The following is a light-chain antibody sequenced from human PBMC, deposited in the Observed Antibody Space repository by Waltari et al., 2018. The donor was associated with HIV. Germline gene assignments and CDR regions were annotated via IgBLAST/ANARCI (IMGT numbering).Light chain of an antibody. Sequence: DIQLTQSQSSRSASVGDRVTMTCRASQPISTYLHWFQQKPGKAPNLLIYSASSLQSGVPSRFRGSGSGTDFTLTISTLQPEDFATYYCHQSYTTPPTFGGGTKVEIK. V-gene: IGKV1-39*01. J-gene: IGKJ4*01. CDR2: SAS. CDR3: HQSYTTPPT. CDR1: QPISTY.